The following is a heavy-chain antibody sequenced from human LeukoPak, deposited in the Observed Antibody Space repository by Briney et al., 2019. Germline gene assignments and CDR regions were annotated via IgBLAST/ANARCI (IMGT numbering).Heavy chain of an antibody. D-gene: IGHD2-2*01. V-gene: IGHV4-59*05. CDR3: RYCSSTSCSIFDY. J-gene: IGHJ4*02. CDR2: IYYSGST. CDR1: GFTFSSYE. Sequence: PGGSLRLSCAASGFTFSSYEMNWVRQPPGKGLEWIGSIYYSGSTYYNPSLKSRVTISVDTSKNQFSLKLSSVTAADTAVYYCRYCSSTSCSIFDYWGQGTLVTVSS.